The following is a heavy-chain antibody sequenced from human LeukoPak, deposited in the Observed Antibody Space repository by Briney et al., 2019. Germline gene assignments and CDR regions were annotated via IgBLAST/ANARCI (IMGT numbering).Heavy chain of an antibody. CDR3: AKSSYYDSSGYYREYYFDY. CDR2: ISGSGGST. CDR1: GFTFSSYA. V-gene: IGHV3-23*01. D-gene: IGHD3-22*01. J-gene: IGHJ4*02. Sequence: GGSLRLSCAASGFTFSSYAMSWVRQVPGKGLEWVSAISGSGGSTYYADSVQGRFTISRDNSKNTLYLQMNSLRAEDTAVYYCAKSSYYDSSGYYREYYFDYWGQGTLVTVSS.